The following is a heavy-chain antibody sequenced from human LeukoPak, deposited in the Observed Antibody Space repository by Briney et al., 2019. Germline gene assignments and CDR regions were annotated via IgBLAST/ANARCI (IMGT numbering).Heavy chain of an antibody. J-gene: IGHJ5*02. CDR3: ARDIAGATKGGWFDT. D-gene: IGHD1-26*01. CDR1: GDTFTNYE. CDR2: MNPNSGNT. Sequence: GASLKVSCKASGDTFTNYEINCGRQATGQGLEWMGWMNPNSGNTGYAQKLQGRVTMTRNTSISTAYMELSSLRSEDTALYYCARDIAGATKGGWFDTWGQGTPVTVSS. V-gene: IGHV1-8*01.